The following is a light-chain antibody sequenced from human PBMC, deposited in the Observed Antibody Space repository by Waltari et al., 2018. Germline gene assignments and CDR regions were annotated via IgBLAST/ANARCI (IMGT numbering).Light chain of an antibody. CDR1: QSVSSY. CDR3: QQRSNWPPYT. CDR2: DAS. Sequence: DIVLTQSPATLSLSPGERATISCRASQSVSSYLDWYQQKPGQAPRLLIYDASNRATGIPARFSGSGSGTDFTLTISSLEPEDFAVYYCQQRSNWPPYTFGQGTKLEIK. J-gene: IGKJ2*01. V-gene: IGKV3-11*01.